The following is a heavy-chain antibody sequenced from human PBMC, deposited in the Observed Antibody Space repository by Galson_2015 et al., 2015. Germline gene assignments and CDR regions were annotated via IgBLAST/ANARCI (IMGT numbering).Heavy chain of an antibody. D-gene: IGHD6-25*01. CDR3: ARDRTWTGLAAAGAMDV. CDR2: INANYGGT. J-gene: IGHJ6*02. Sequence: SVKVSCKASGYSFDGHYIHWVRQAPGQGPQWLGRINANYGGTHYAEIFRGRVTITRDTAMTTAFLEVTGLRFDDTAVYFCARDRTWTGLAAAGAMDVWGQGTTVTVSS. CDR1: GYSFDGHY. V-gene: IGHV1-2*06.